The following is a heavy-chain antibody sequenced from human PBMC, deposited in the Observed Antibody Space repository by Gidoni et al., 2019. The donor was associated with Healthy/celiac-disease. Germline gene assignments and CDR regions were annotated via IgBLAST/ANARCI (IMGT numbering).Heavy chain of an antibody. D-gene: IGHD4-17*01. CDR1: GGTFSSYA. CDR3: SRDCGDGDYHPKFDP. V-gene: IGHV1-69*01. J-gene: IGHJ5*02. CDR2: IIPIFGTA. Sequence: GGTFSSYAISWVRQAPGQGLEWMGGIIPIFGTANYAQKFQGRVTITADESTSTAYMELSSLRTEDTAVYYCSRDCGDGDYHPKFDPWGQGTLVTVSS.